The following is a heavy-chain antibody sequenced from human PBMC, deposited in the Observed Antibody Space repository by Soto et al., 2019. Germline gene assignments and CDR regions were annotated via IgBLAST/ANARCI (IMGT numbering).Heavy chain of an antibody. V-gene: IGHV3-11*05. CDR1: GFTFSDYY. J-gene: IGHJ4*02. CDR3: ARPEPYSSRWFPFDY. Sequence: QVQLVESGGGLVKPGGSLRLSCAASGFTFSDYYMSWIRQAPGKGLEWVSFISSSSSYTNYADSVKGRITISRDNAKNPLYLQMNSLRAEDSAEYYGARPEPYSSRWFPFDYWGQGTLVTVSS. CDR2: ISSSSSYT. D-gene: IGHD6-13*01.